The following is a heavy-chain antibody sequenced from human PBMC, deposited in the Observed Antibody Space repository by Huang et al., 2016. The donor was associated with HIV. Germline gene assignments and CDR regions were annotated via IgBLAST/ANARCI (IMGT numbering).Heavy chain of an antibody. J-gene: IGHJ4*02. CDR2: IYPGDSDP. Sequence: EVQLVQSGAEVKKTGESLKISCKGSGYGFTSYWIGWVRQMPGKGREWMVIIYPGDSDPRYSPSFQGQVTISADTSISTAYLQWSSLKASDTAMYYCARLSTTWYFDYWGQGTLVTVSS. V-gene: IGHV5-51*01. D-gene: IGHD1-1*01. CDR1: GYGFTSYW. CDR3: ARLSTTWYFDY.